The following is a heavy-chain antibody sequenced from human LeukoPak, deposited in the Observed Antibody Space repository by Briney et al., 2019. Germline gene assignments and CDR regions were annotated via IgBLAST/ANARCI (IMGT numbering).Heavy chain of an antibody. CDR3: ARYCSGGSCYDH. Sequence: GGSLRLSCAASGFTFSMYWMSWVRQAPRKGLEWVANIKQDGSEKYYVDSVKGRFTISRDNAKNSLYLQMNSLRAEDTAVYYCARYCSGGSCYDHWGQGSLVTVSS. V-gene: IGHV3-7*01. J-gene: IGHJ5*02. D-gene: IGHD2-15*01. CDR1: GFTFSMYW. CDR2: IKQDGSEK.